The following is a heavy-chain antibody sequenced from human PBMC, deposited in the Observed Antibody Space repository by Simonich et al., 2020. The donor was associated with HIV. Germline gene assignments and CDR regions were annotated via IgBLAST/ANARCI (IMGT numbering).Heavy chain of an antibody. J-gene: IGHJ4*02. Sequence: QVQLQQWGAGLLKPSVTLSLTCAVYGGSFSGYYLSWIRQPPGKGLEWIGEINHSGTPTYNPSLKSRVTISVDTSKNQFSLKLSSVTAADTAVYYCARRHPTTVTTPYFDYWGQGTLVTVSS. CDR3: ARRHPTTVTTPYFDY. CDR2: INHSGTP. V-gene: IGHV4-34*01. D-gene: IGHD4-17*01. CDR1: GGSFSGYY.